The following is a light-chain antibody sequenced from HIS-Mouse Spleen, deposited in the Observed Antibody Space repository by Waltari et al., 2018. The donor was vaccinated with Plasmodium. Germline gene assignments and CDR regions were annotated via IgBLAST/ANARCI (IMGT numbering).Light chain of an antibody. J-gene: IGKJ3*01. CDR3: QQYNNWSFT. V-gene: IGKV3-15*01. CDR1: QRVSSN. CDR2: GAS. Sequence: EIVMTQSPATLSVSPGARATLSCRASQRVSSNLAWYQQKPGQAPRLLIYGASTRATGIPARFIGSGSGTEFTLTISSLQSEEFAVYYCQQYNNWSFTFGPGTKVDIK.